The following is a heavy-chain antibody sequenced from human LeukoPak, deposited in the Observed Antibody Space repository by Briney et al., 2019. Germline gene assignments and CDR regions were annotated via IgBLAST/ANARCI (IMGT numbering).Heavy chain of an antibody. CDR2: INPSGGST. Sequence: ASVKVSCKASGYTFTSYYMHWVRQAPGQGLEWMGIINPSGGSTTYAQKFQGRVTVTMDTSTNTVYMELSSLRSEDTAMYYCARRGYSSSWYPYFDYWGQGTLVTVSS. CDR3: ARRGYSSSWYPYFDY. CDR1: GYTFTSYY. J-gene: IGHJ4*02. V-gene: IGHV1-46*01. D-gene: IGHD6-13*01.